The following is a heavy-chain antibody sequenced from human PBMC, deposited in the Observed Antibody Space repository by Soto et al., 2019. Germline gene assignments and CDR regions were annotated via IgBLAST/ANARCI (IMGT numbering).Heavy chain of an antibody. CDR1: GGSISSYY. D-gene: IGHD6-13*01. J-gene: IGHJ6*02. CDR2: IYYSGST. Sequence: SETLSLTCTVSGGSISSYYWSWIRQPPGKGLEWIGYIYYSGSTNYNPSLKSRVTISVDTSKNQFSLKLSSVTAADTAVYYCAWGRQQLADYYYYGMDVWGQGTTVTVSS. CDR3: AWGRQQLADYYYYGMDV. V-gene: IGHV4-59*12.